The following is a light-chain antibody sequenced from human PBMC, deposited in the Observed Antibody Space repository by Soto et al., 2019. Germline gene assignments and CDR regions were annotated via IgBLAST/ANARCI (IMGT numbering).Light chain of an antibody. J-gene: IGLJ1*01. Sequence: QSALTQPPSVSGSPGQSVTIYCTGTSSDVGSYNRVSWYQQPPGTAPKLMIYDVSNRPSGVPDRFSGSKSGNTASLTISGLQAEDEADYYCSSYTSSNTYVFGTGTKLTVL. CDR3: SSYTSSNTYV. CDR1: SSDVGSYNR. CDR2: DVS. V-gene: IGLV2-18*02.